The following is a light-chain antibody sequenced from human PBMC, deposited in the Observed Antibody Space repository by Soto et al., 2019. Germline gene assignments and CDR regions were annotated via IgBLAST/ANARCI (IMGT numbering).Light chain of an antibody. Sequence: DLQMTQSPSSLSASVGDRVTITCRASQDITNDLDWFQQKPGKAPKSLIYEASILHSGVPSKFSGSGFGTDFTLTISSLQPEDFATYFCLQYHAYPRTFGQGTKVDI. V-gene: IGKV1-16*02. CDR1: QDITND. CDR3: LQYHAYPRT. CDR2: EAS. J-gene: IGKJ1*01.